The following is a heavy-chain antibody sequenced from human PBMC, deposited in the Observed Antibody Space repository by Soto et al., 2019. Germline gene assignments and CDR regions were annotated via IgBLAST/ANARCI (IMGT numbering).Heavy chain of an antibody. J-gene: IGHJ5*02. Sequence: PSQTLSLTCAISGDSVSSDRAAWNWIRQSPSRGLEWLGRTYYRSKWYNDYAVSVKSRITINADTSKNQFSLQLNSVTPEDTAVYYCAREAFVSISSAYCWFDHWGQGTLVPVSS. CDR1: GDSVSSDRAA. V-gene: IGHV6-1*01. CDR3: AREAFVSISSAYCWFDH. CDR2: TYYRSKWYN. D-gene: IGHD2-8*02.